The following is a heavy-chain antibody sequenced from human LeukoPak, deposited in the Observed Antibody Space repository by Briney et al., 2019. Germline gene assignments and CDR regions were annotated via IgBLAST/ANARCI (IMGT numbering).Heavy chain of an antibody. CDR2: ISSSGSTI. J-gene: IGHJ4*02. CDR3: ARLNSSSWYRFVFDY. CDR1: GFTFSDYY. V-gene: IGHV3-11*01. D-gene: IGHD6-13*01. Sequence: GGSLSLSCAASGFTFSDYYMSWIRQAPGEGLEWVSYISSSGSTIYYADSVKGRFTVSRDNAKNSLYLQMNSLRAEDTAVYYCARLNSSSWYRFVFDYWGQGTLVTVSS.